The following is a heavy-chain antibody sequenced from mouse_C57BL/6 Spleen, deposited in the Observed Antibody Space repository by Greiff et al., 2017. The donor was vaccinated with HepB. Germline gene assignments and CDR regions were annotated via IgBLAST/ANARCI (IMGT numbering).Heavy chain of an antibody. J-gene: IGHJ3*01. CDR2: IYPGDGDT. D-gene: IGHD1-1*01. Sequence: QVQLKESGPELVKPGASVKISCKASGYAFSSSWMNWVKQRPGKGLEWIGRIYPGDGDTNYNGKFKGKATLTADKSSSTAYMQLSSLTSEDSAVYFCARLSDYDGSSYAWFAYWGQGTLVTVSA. CDR1: GYAFSSSW. V-gene: IGHV1-82*01. CDR3: ARLSDYDGSSYAWFAY.